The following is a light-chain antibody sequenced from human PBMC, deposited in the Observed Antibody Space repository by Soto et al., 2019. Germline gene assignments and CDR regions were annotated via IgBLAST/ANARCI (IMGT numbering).Light chain of an antibody. Sequence: QSVLTQPPSAPEAPRQRVTISCSGSSSNIGTNGVNWYQQLPGKAPKLLIYYDDLLPSGVSDRFSGSKSGTSASLAISGLQSEDEADYYCAAWDDSLNGWVFGGGTKLTVL. J-gene: IGLJ3*02. V-gene: IGLV1-36*01. CDR1: SSNIGTNG. CDR3: AAWDDSLNGWV. CDR2: YDD.